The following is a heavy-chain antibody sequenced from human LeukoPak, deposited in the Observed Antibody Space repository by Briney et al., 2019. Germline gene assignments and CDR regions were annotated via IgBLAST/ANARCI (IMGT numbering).Heavy chain of an antibody. CDR2: INPSGGST. J-gene: IGHJ4*02. Sequence: ASVKVSCKASGYTFTSYYMHWVRQAPGQGLEWMGIINPSGGSTSYAQKFQGRVTMTRDTSTCTVYMELSSLRSEDTAVYYCARVQGDGYTDRRGIDYWGQGTLVTVSS. CDR3: ARVQGDGYTDRRGIDY. CDR1: GYTFTSYY. D-gene: IGHD5-24*01. V-gene: IGHV1-46*01.